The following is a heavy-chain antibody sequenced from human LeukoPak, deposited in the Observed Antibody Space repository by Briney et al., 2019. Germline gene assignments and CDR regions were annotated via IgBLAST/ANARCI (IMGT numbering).Heavy chain of an antibody. J-gene: IGHJ4*02. V-gene: IGHV4-59*01. CDR2: INYSGST. Sequence: PSQTLSLTCTVSGGSISNYYWSWIRQPPGKGLEWIGYINYSGSTNYNPSLKSRSTVSVDISKNQYSLKLTSVTAADTAVYYCARGLGSRYYFNSWGQGTLVTVSS. CDR1: GGSISNYY. D-gene: IGHD3-10*01. CDR3: ARGLGSRYYFNS.